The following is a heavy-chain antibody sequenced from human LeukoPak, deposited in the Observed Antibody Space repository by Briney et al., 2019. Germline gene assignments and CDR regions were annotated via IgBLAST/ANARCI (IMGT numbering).Heavy chain of an antibody. Sequence: PGGSLRLSCAASGFTFSNTWMSWVRQAPGKGLEWVGRIKSNTDGGTTDYAAPVKGRFTISRDDSKNTLYLQMNSLRAEDTAVYYCAKTDSSGYSIDYWGQGTLVTVSS. J-gene: IGHJ4*02. V-gene: IGHV3-15*01. CDR1: GFTFSNTW. CDR3: AKTDSSGYSIDY. CDR2: IKSNTDGGTT. D-gene: IGHD3-22*01.